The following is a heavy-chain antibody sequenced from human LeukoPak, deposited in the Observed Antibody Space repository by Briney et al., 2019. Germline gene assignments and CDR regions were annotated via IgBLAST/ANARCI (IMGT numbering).Heavy chain of an antibody. Sequence: QPGGSLRLSCAASGFTFSAYALSWVRQAPGKGLEWVSTISDSDGGTYYADSVKGRFTISRDNSKNTLYLHLNSLRAEDTAVYYCAKASSDRALTRYPYNYGMDVWAKGPRPPSP. J-gene: IGHJ6*02. D-gene: IGHD1-1*01. CDR3: AKASSDRALTRYPYNYGMDV. CDR1: GFTFSAYA. V-gene: IGHV3-23*01. CDR2: ISDSDGGT.